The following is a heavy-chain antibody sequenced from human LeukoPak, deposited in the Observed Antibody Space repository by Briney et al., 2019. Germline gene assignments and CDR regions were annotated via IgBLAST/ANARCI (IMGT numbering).Heavy chain of an antibody. CDR3: VSLLN. Sequence: GGSLRLSCSVSGFNLSAFHMHWVRQAPGKGLEYLSIISADGTNTYYADSVKARFTISRDNSKNRLYLHMSGLTTEDTAVYYCVSLLNWGQGTLVSVSS. CDR2: ISADGTNT. J-gene: IGHJ4*02. CDR1: GFNLSAFH. V-gene: IGHV3-64D*06.